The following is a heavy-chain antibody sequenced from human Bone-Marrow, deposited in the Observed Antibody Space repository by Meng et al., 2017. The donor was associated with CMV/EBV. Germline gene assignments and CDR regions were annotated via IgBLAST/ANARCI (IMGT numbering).Heavy chain of an antibody. CDR3: ARDLTKYYGMDV. D-gene: IGHD1-1*01. CDR2: IYYSGST. CDR1: GGSISSYY. J-gene: IGHJ6*02. V-gene: IGHV4-59*01. Sequence: SETLSLTCTVSGGSISSYYWSWIRQPPGKGLEWIGYIYYSGSTNYNPSLKSRVTISVDTSKNQFSLKLSSVTAADTAVYYCARDLTKYYGMDVWGQGTTVTVSS.